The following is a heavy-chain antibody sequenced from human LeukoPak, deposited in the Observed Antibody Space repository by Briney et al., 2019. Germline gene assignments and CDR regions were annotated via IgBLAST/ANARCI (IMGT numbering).Heavy chain of an antibody. Sequence: GGSLRLSCAASGFTLTNSALTWVRQAPGKGLEWVSCISGSGGNIYYVDSVKGRFTISRDISKNMLYLQMNSLRAEDTATYYCAKSPGSSRWFFDYWGPGILVTVSS. CDR1: GFTLTNSA. CDR3: AKSPGSSRWFFDY. D-gene: IGHD6-19*01. CDR2: ISGSGGNI. J-gene: IGHJ4*01. V-gene: IGHV3-23*01.